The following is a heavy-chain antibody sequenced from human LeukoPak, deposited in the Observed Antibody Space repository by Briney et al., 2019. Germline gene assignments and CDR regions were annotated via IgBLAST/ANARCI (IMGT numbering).Heavy chain of an antibody. CDR1: GGSFSGYY. J-gene: IGHJ4*02. D-gene: IGHD5-18*01. CDR2: INHSGST. Sequence: SSETLSLTCAVYGGSFSGYYWSWIRQPPGKGLEWIGEINHSGSTNYNPSLKSRVTISVDTSKNQFSLKLSSVTAADTAVYYCAILVDTAMVPYYFDYWGQGTLVTVSS. V-gene: IGHV4-34*01. CDR3: AILVDTAMVPYYFDY.